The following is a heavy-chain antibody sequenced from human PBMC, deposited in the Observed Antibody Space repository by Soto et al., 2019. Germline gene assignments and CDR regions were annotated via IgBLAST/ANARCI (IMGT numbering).Heavy chain of an antibody. CDR1: GGSISSGDYY. V-gene: IGHV4-30-4*01. CDR2: IYYSGST. CDR3: VRGSYYYDSSGYYHY. Sequence: SETLSLTCTVSGGSISSGDYYWSWIRQPPGKGLGWIGSIYYSGSTYYNPSLKSRVTISVDTSKNQFSLKLSSVTAADTAVYYCVRGSYYYDSSGYYHYWAQGTLVPVS. D-gene: IGHD3-22*01. J-gene: IGHJ4*02.